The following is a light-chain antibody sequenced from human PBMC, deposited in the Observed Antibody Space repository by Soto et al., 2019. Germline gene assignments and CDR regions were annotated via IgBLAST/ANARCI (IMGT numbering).Light chain of an antibody. CDR1: QSVSSY. Sequence: EIVMTQSPATLSLSPGERATLSCRASQSVSSYLAWYQQKPGQAPRLLIYGASNRATGIPARFSGSGSGTDFTLTISSLQSEDFAVYYCQQYSNWPPITFGGGTRLEIK. J-gene: IGKJ5*01. V-gene: IGKV3-15*01. CDR3: QQYSNWPPIT. CDR2: GAS.